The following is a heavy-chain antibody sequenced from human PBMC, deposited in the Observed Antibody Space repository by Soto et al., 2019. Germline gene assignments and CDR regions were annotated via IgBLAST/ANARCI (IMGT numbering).Heavy chain of an antibody. D-gene: IGHD2-15*01. CDR2: TRDKPNSYTT. CDR1: GFTLSDYY. Sequence: PGGSLRLSCVASGFTLSDYYVDWVRQAPGKGLEWVGRTRDKPNSYTTEYAASVEGRFTISRDDSKNSLYLQLNSLNTEDTAVYYCAKGGGPRGYYGMDVWGQGTSVTVSS. CDR3: AKGGGPRGYYGMDV. V-gene: IGHV3-72*01. J-gene: IGHJ6*02.